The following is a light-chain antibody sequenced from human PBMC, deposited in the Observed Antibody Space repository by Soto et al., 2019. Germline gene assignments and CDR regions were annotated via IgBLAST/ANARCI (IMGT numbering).Light chain of an antibody. CDR1: QSIISDS. V-gene: IGKV3-20*01. CDR2: GAS. J-gene: IGKJ2*01. Sequence: EIVLTQSPGTLSFSPGERATLSCRASQSIISDSLAWYQQKPGQAPRLLISGASSRATGIPDRFSGSGSGTYFPLTVSRLEPEDFAVFYCQQYGSSPPTFGQGTK. CDR3: QQYGSSPPT.